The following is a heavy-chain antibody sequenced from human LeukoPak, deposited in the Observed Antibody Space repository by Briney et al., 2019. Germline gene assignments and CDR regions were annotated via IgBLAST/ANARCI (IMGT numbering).Heavy chain of an antibody. CDR2: IYYSGST. CDR3: ARHKFRPTLTFYGSGSYYERMNWFDP. CDR1: GGSISNSNSY. V-gene: IGHV4-39*01. J-gene: IGHJ5*02. Sequence: SETLSLTCTVSGGSISNSNSYWGWIRQSPGKGLEWIANIYYSGSTYYNPSLKSRLTISVDTSKNQFSLKLSSVTAADTAVYYCARHKFRPTLTFYGSGSYYERMNWFDPWGQGTLVTVSS. D-gene: IGHD3-10*01.